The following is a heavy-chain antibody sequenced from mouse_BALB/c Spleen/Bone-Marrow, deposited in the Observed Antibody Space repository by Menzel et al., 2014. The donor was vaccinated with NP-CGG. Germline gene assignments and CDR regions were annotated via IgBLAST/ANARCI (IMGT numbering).Heavy chain of an antibody. CDR3: ARGDGYYGGAMDY. D-gene: IGHD2-3*01. V-gene: IGHV3-6*02. Sequence: EPGPGLVKPSQSLSLTCSVTGYSITSGYYWNWIRQFPGNKLEWMGYISYDGSNNYNPSLKNRISITRDTSKNQLFLKLNSVTTEDTATYYCARGDGYYGGAMDYWGQGTSVTVSS. J-gene: IGHJ4*01. CDR2: ISYDGSN. CDR1: GYSITSGYY.